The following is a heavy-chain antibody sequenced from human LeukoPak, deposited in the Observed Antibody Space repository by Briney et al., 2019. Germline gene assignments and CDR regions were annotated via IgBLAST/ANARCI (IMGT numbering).Heavy chain of an antibody. D-gene: IGHD3-22*01. CDR2: IYYSGST. Sequence: TGGSLRLSCAASGFTFSSYAMSWVRQAPGKGLEWIGYIYYSGSTNYNPSLKSRVTISVDTSKNQFSLKLSSVTAADTAVYYCARVVYYYDSSGYYYFDYWGQGTLVTVSS. CDR1: GFTFSSYA. CDR3: ARVVYYYDSSGYYYFDY. V-gene: IGHV4-59*01. J-gene: IGHJ4*02.